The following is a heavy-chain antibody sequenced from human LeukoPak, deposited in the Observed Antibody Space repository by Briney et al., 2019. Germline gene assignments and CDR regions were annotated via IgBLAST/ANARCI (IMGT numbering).Heavy chain of an antibody. Sequence: SETLSLTCTVSGGSISSGGYYWSWVRQPPGKGLEWIGYIYHSGSTYYNPSLKSRVTISVDRSKNQFSLEMSSVTAADTAVYYCAREEQLALDYWGQGTLVTVSS. CDR3: AREEQLALDY. CDR2: IYHSGST. D-gene: IGHD6-6*01. CDR1: GGSISSGGYY. V-gene: IGHV4-30-2*01. J-gene: IGHJ4*02.